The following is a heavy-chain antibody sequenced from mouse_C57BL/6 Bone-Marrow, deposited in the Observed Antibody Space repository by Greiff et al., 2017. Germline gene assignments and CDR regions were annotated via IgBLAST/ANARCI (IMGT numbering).Heavy chain of an antibody. CDR3: TTPYYGSSYDYYAMDY. J-gene: IGHJ4*01. CDR1: GYTFTDYE. V-gene: IGHV1-15*01. D-gene: IGHD1-1*01. Sequence: QVQLKESGAELVRPGASVTLSCKASGYTFTDYEMHWVKQTPVHGLEWIGAIDPETGGTASNQKFKGKAILTADKSSSTAYMELRSLTSEDSAVYYCTTPYYGSSYDYYAMDYWGQGTSVTVSS. CDR2: IDPETGGT.